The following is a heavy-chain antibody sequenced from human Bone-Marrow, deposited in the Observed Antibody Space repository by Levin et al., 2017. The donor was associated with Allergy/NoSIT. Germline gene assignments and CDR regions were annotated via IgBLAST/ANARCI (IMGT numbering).Heavy chain of an antibody. D-gene: IGHD2/OR15-2a*01. Sequence: GGSLRLSCAASGYTVSSYYMSWVRQAPGKGLEWLSSINTGGSTYYANSVKGRFTITRDNSQNTLYLQMNSLRAEDTALYYCARGGDAAVNIRTAFDIWGQGTMVTVSS. CDR3: ARGGDAAVNIRTAFDI. CDR2: INTGGST. CDR1: GYTVSSYY. J-gene: IGHJ3*02. V-gene: IGHV3-53*01.